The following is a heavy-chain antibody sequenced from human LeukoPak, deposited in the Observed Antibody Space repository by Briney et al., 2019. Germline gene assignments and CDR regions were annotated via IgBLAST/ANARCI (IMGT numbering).Heavy chain of an antibody. J-gene: IGHJ4*02. CDR2: ISGSGGST. CDR3: AKRYGSGKNFAY. Sequence: GGSLRLSCAASGFTFSTYAMSWVRQAPGKGLEWVSSISGSGGSTHYADSVKGRFTISRDNSKNPLYLQLNSLRAEDTAVYYCAKRYGSGKNFAYWGQGTLVTVSS. V-gene: IGHV3-23*01. CDR1: GFTFSTYA. D-gene: IGHD3-10*01.